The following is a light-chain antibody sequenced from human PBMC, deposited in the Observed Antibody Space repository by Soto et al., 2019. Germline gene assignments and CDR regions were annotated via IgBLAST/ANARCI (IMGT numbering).Light chain of an antibody. CDR1: QSVSSSY. Sequence: EIVLTQSPGTLSLSPGERATLSCRASQSVSSSYLAWYQQKPGQAPRLLIYGTSSRATGIPDRFSGSGSETDFTLTIGRLDPEDFAVYYCQQFGSSPTFGQGTKVDIK. V-gene: IGKV3-20*01. CDR3: QQFGSSPT. CDR2: GTS. J-gene: IGKJ1*01.